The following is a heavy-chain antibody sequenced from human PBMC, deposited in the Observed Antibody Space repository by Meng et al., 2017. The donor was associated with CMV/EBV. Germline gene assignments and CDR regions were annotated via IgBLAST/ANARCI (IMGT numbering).Heavy chain of an antibody. Sequence: SETLSLTCTVSGGSVSSGSYYWSWIRQPPGKGLEWIGYIYYSGSTNYNPSLKSRVTRSVDTSKNQFSLKLSSVTAADTAVYYCARASGSLISFDYWGQGTLVTVSS. D-gene: IGHD1-26*01. CDR1: GGSVSSGSYY. J-gene: IGHJ4*02. CDR3: ARASGSLISFDY. V-gene: IGHV4-61*01. CDR2: IYYSGST.